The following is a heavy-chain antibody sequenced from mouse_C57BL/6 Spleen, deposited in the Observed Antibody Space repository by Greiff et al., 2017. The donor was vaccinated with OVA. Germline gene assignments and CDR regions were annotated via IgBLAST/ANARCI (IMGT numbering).Heavy chain of an antibody. CDR2: INPSSGYT. Sequence: VMLVESGAELARPGASVKMSCKASGYTFTSYTMHWVKQRPGQGLEWIGYINPSSGYTKYNQKFKDKATLTADKSSSTAYMQLSSLTSEDSAVYYCARGERSNPFFWGQGTTLTVSS. CDR1: GYTFTSYT. V-gene: IGHV1-4*01. D-gene: IGHD1-3*01. J-gene: IGHJ2*01. CDR3: ARGERSNPFF.